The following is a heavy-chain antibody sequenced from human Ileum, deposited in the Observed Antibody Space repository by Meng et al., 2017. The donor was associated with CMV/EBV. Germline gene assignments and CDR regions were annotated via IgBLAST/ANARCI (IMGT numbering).Heavy chain of an antibody. J-gene: IGHJ4*02. V-gene: IGHV4-39*07. D-gene: IGHD2-2*01. CDR1: GDSFISGRHF. CDR2: VHYTETT. Sequence: QLRRKGAAPGPVKPPGTLPLPCPCPGDSFISGRHFWGWIRQAPGKGLEWIATVHYTETTHYNPSLRSRITISVDTAKNQISLKVSSLTAADTAIYYCAADISTAWFYYWGQGSLVTVSS. CDR3: AADISTAWFYY.